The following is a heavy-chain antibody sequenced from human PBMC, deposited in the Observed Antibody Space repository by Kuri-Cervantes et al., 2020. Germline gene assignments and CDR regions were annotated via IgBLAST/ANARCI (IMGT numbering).Heavy chain of an antibody. D-gene: IGHD3-9*01. CDR3: ARGVTELRYFDWLFELGY. Sequence: ASVKVSCKASGYTFTSYGISWVRQAPGQGLEWMGWISAYNGNTNYAQKLQGRVTMATDTSTSTAYMELRSLRSDDTAVYYCARGVTELRYFDWLFELGYWGQGTLVTVSS. J-gene: IGHJ4*02. V-gene: IGHV1-18*01. CDR1: GYTFTSYG. CDR2: ISAYNGNT.